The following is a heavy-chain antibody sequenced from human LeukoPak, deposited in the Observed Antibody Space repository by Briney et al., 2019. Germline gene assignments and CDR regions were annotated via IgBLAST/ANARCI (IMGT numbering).Heavy chain of an antibody. J-gene: IGHJ3*02. CDR1: GGSISSYY. CDR3: ARSSGSFDI. CDR2: IYYSGST. V-gene: IGHV4-59*01. Sequence: KPSETLSLTCTVPGGSISSYYWSWIRQPPGRGLEWIGYIYYSGSTNYNPSLKSRVTISVDTSKNQFSLKLSSVTAADTAVYYCARSSGSFDIWGQGTMVTVSS. D-gene: IGHD3-22*01.